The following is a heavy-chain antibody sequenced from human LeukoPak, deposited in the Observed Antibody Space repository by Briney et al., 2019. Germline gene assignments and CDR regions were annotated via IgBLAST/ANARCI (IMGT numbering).Heavy chain of an antibody. J-gene: IGHJ5*02. CDR3: ARAGAAAAVDP. Sequence: RASVKVSCKASGYTFTSYDINWVRQATGQGRGWMGWMNPNSGNTGYAQKFQGRVTMTRNTSISTAYMELRSLRSEDTAVYYCARAGAAAAVDPWGQGTLVTVSS. V-gene: IGHV1-8*01. CDR1: GYTFTSYD. D-gene: IGHD6-13*01. CDR2: MNPNSGNT.